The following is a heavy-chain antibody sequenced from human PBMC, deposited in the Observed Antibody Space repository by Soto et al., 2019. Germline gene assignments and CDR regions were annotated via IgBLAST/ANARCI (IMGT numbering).Heavy chain of an antibody. CDR2: ISYDGSNK. D-gene: IGHD1-26*01. Sequence: QVQLVESGGGVVQPGRSLRLSCAASGFTFSSYGMHWVRQAPGKGLEWVAVISYDGSNKYYADSVKGRFTISRDNSKNTLYLQMNSLRAEDTAVYYCAKGVGATSAIDYWGQGTLVTVSS. V-gene: IGHV3-30*18. J-gene: IGHJ4*02. CDR1: GFTFSSYG. CDR3: AKGVGATSAIDY.